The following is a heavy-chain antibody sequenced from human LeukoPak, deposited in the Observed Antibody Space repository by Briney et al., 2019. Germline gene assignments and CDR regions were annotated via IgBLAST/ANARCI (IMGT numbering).Heavy chain of an antibody. D-gene: IGHD6-19*01. CDR3: AREGIAVAGTRPDAFDI. J-gene: IGHJ3*02. CDR2: IIPIFGTA. Sequence: SVKVSCKASGGTFSSYAISWVRQAPGQGLEWMGGIIPIFGTANYAQKFQGRVTITTDESTSTAYMGLSSLRSEDTAVYYCAREGIAVAGTRPDAFDIWGQGTMVTVSS. CDR1: GGTFSSYA. V-gene: IGHV1-69*05.